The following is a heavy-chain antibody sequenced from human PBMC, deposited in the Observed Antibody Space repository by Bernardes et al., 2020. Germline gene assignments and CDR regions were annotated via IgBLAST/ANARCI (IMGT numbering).Heavy chain of an antibody. CDR3: ARGLVPANPYFDY. CDR1: GGSFSGYY. V-gene: IGHV4-34*01. CDR2: INHSGST. J-gene: IGHJ4*02. Sequence: SETLSLTCAVYGGSFSGYYWSWIRQPPGKGLEWIGEINHSGSTNYNPSLKSRVTISVDTSKNQFSLKLSSVTAADTAVYYCARGLVPANPYFDYWGQGTLVTVSS. D-gene: IGHD2-2*01.